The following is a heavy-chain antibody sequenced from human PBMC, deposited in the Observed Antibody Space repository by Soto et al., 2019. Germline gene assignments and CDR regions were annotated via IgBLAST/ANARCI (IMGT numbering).Heavy chain of an antibody. CDR2: MSPRTGNA. V-gene: IGHV1-8*01. Sequence: AAVKVSCKASGYTFTNYDINWVRQASGQGLDCFGWMSPRTGNADYAQKFQGRVTMTRNTSISTAYMELSSLGSEDTAVYYCAIVLPRSTIAVASSDNYWGQGTLVTVSS. J-gene: IGHJ4*02. CDR3: AIVLPRSTIAVASSDNY. D-gene: IGHD6-19*01. CDR1: GYTFTNYD.